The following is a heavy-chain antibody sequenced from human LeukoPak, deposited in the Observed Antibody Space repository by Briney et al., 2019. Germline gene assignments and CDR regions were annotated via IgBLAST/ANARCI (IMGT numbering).Heavy chain of an antibody. CDR2: ISWDGGST. CDR3: AKGSYYYYMDV. CDR1: GFAFSSYG. Sequence: GGTLRLSCAASGFAFSSYGMSWVRQAPGKGLEWVSLISWDGGSTYYADSVKGRFTISRDNSKNSLYLQMNSLRAEDTALYYCAKGSYYYYMDVWGKGTTVTVSS. J-gene: IGHJ6*03. V-gene: IGHV3-43D*03.